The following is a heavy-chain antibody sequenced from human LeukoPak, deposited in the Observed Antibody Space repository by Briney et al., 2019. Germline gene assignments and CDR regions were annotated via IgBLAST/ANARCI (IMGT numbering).Heavy chain of an antibody. J-gene: IGHJ3*02. CDR3: ARASGEDAFDI. CDR2: IIPILGIA. D-gene: IGHD7-27*01. CDR1: GGTFSSYA. V-gene: IGHV1-69*04. Sequence: SVKVSCTASGGTFSSYAISWVRQAPGQGLEWMGRIIPILGIANYAQKFQGRVTITADKSTSTAYMELSSLRSEDTAVYYCARASGEDAFDIWGQGTMVTVSS.